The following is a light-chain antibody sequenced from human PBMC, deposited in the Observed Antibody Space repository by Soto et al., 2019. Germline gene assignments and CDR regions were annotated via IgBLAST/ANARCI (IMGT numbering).Light chain of an antibody. CDR3: QQYGSSNT. V-gene: IGKV3-20*01. Sequence: EIVLTQSPSTLSLSPGERATLSCRASQSVSSRSLAWYQQQGGQAPRLLIYGASRRATGLPDSFSGSGSGKDFTLTISRLEPEDVAVYYCQQYGSSNTFGQGTKLEIK. CDR2: GAS. CDR1: QSVSSRS. J-gene: IGKJ2*01.